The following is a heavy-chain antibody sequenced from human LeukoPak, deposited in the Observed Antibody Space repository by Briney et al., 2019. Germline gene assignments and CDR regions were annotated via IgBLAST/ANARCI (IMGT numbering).Heavy chain of an antibody. D-gene: IGHD3-22*01. CDR2: IYYSGST. CDR3: ARDSGYYYDSSYSYCGMDV. V-gene: IGHV4-30-4*01. J-gene: IGHJ6*02. Sequence: SQTLSHTCTVSGGSISSGDYYWSWIRQPPGKGLEWIGYIYYSGSTYYNPSLKSRVTISVDTSKNQFSLKLSSVTAADTAVYYCARDSGYYYDSSYSYCGMDVWGQGTTVTVSS. CDR1: GGSISSGDYY.